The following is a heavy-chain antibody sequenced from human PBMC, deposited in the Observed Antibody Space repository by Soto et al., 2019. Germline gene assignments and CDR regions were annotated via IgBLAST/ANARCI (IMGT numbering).Heavy chain of an antibody. Sequence: ASVKVSCKASGYALTTFFMHLVRQAPGQGLEWMGVINPGYPAGRSTTYAQQIQARVTMTTDTSTSTVYMELSRLRSDDTSVDYAAREGIGAGATTGMDVWGQGTTVTVSS. CDR2: INPGYPAGRST. J-gene: IGHJ6*02. CDR3: AREGIGAGATTGMDV. CDR1: GYALTTFF. V-gene: IGHV1-46*01. D-gene: IGHD1-26*01.